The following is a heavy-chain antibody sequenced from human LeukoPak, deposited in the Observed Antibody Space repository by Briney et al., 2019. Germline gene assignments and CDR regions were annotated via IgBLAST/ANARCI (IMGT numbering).Heavy chain of an antibody. V-gene: IGHV3-48*04. J-gene: IGHJ4*02. D-gene: IGHD6-13*01. CDR2: INSSSSTI. CDR1: GFTFSSYS. Sequence: GGSLRLSCAASGFTFSSYSMNWVRQAPGKGLEWVSYINSSSSTIYYADSVKGRFTISRDNAKNSLYLQMNSLRAEDTAVYYCARGISSSWYGEFDYWGQGTLVTVSS. CDR3: ARGISSSWYGEFDY.